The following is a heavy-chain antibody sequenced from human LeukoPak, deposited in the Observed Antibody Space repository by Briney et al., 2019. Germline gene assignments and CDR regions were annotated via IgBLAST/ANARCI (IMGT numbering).Heavy chain of an antibody. CDR3: ARGGPTDSSFDY. Sequence: PSETLSLTCTVSGGSIGSYYWSRIRQPPGKGLEWIGYIYDSGSTNYNPSLKSRVTISVDTSKNQFSLKLTSVTAADTAVYYCARGGPTDSSFDYWGQGTLVTVSS. J-gene: IGHJ4*02. CDR1: GGSIGSYY. CDR2: IYDSGST. D-gene: IGHD1-26*01. V-gene: IGHV4-59*12.